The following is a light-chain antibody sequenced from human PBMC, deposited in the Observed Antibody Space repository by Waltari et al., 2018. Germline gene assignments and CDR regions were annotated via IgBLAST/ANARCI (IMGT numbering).Light chain of an antibody. CDR3: AAWDDSLNGWV. CDR1: SSNIGSNT. V-gene: IGLV1-44*01. Sequence: QSVLTQPPSASGTPGQRVTISCSGSSSNIGSNTVNWYQQLPGTAPKLLIYSNNQRPSGVPDRFSGSKSGTSASLASSGLQSEDEADYYCAAWDDSLNGWVFGGGTKLTVL. CDR2: SNN. J-gene: IGLJ3*02.